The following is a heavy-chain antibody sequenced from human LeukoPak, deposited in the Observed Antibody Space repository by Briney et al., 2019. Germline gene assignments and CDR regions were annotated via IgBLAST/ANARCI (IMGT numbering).Heavy chain of an antibody. CDR3: ARTSLAYCGGDCYYYWYFDL. CDR2: IHHSGST. Sequence: KPSETLSLTCTVSDDSISDYYRGWIRQPPGKGLEWIGYIHHSGSTYYNPSLKSRVTISVDRSRNQFSLKLSSVTAADTAVYYCARTSLAYCGGDCYYYWYFDLWGRGTLVTVSS. J-gene: IGHJ2*01. D-gene: IGHD2-21*02. V-gene: IGHV4-30-2*01. CDR1: DDSISDYY.